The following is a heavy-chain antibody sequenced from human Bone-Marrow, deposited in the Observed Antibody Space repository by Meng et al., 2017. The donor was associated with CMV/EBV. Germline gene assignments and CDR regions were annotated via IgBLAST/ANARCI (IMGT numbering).Heavy chain of an antibody. CDR1: GFTFSSHA. CDR3: AKYGYYDSSGYFPFDY. V-gene: IGHV3-23*01. Sequence: GESLKISCAASGFTFSSHAMSWVRQAPGKGLEWVSAISGSGGSTYYADSVKGRFTISRDNSKNTLYLQMNSLRAEDTAVYYCAKYGYYDSSGYFPFDYWGQGTLVTVSS. D-gene: IGHD3-22*01. CDR2: ISGSGGST. J-gene: IGHJ4*02.